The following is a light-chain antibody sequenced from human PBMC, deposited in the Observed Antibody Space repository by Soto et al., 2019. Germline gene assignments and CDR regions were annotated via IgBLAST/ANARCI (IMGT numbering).Light chain of an antibody. CDR1: SSDVGGYDH. J-gene: IGLJ1*01. CDR2: EVS. CDR3: SSYTSSNTYV. V-gene: IGLV2-14*03. Sequence: QSALTQPASVSGSPGQSITISCTGTSSDVGGYDHVSWYQQHPGKAPKLMIYEVSDRPSGVSHRFSGSKSGNTASLTISGLQAEDDADFYCSSYTSSNTYVFGAGTKLTVL.